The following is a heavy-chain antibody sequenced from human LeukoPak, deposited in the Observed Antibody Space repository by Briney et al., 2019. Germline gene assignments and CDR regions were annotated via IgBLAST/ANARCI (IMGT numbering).Heavy chain of an antibody. Sequence: GGSLRLSCAASGFTFSSYSMNWVRQAPEKGLEWVSSISSSSSYIYYADSVKGRFTISRDNAKNSLYLQMNSLRAEDTAVYYCARDFTQWLVDPELDYWGQGTLVTVSS. J-gene: IGHJ4*02. V-gene: IGHV3-21*01. D-gene: IGHD6-19*01. CDR2: ISSSSSYI. CDR1: GFTFSSYS. CDR3: ARDFTQWLVDPELDY.